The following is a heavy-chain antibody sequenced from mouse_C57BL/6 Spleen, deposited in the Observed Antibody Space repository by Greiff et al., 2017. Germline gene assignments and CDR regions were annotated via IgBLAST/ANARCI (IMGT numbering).Heavy chain of an antibody. CDR1: GFNIKDDY. V-gene: IGHV14-4*01. CDR3: TTGHGYY. J-gene: IGHJ2*01. Sequence: VQLQESGAELVRPGASVTLSCTASGFNIKDDYLHWVKQRPEQGLEWIGWIDPENGDTEYASKFQGKATITADTSSNTAYLQLSSLTSEDTAVYYCTTGHGYYWGQGTTLTVSS. D-gene: IGHD2-2*01. CDR2: IDPENGDT.